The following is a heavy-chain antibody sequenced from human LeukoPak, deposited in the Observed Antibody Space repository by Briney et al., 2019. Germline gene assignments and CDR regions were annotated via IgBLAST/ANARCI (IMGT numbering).Heavy chain of an antibody. V-gene: IGHV4-38-2*02. D-gene: IGHD3-10*01. CDR2: FYHRGSS. J-gene: IGHJ4*02. Sequence: SETLSLTCTVSGYSTSSGYFWGWIRQPPGKGLEWIGTFYHRGSSYYNSSLKSRVSISVDTSKNQFSLKLSSVTAADTAVYYCARVYGSGNSYYFDSWGQGSLVTVSS. CDR3: ARVYGSGNSYYFDS. CDR1: GYSTSSGYF.